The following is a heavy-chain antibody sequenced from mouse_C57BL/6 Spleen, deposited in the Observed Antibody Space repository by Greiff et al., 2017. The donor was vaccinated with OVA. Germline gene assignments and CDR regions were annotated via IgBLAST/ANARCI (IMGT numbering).Heavy chain of an antibody. J-gene: IGHJ1*03. CDR3: ARLLRGYFDV. CDR2: ISNGGGST. V-gene: IGHV5-12*01. Sequence: EVMLVESGGGLVQPGGSLELSCAASGFTFSDYYMYWVRQTPEKRLEWVAYISNGGGSTYYPDTVKGRFTISRDNAKNTLYLQMSRLKSEDTAMYYCARLLRGYFDVWGTGTTVTVSS. CDR1: GFTFSDYY. D-gene: IGHD1-1*01.